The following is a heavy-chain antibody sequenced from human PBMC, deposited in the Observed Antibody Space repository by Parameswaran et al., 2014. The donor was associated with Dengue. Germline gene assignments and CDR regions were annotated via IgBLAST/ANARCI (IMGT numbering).Heavy chain of an antibody. D-gene: IGHD2-2*02. CDR3: AHRPDTDYYYGMDV. CDR2: IYWNDDK. V-gene: IGHV2-5*01. Sequence: PGKALEWLALIYWNDDKRYSPSLKSRLTITKDTSKNQVVLTMTNMDPVDTATYYCAHRPDTDYYYGMDVWGQGTTVTVSS. J-gene: IGHJ6*02.